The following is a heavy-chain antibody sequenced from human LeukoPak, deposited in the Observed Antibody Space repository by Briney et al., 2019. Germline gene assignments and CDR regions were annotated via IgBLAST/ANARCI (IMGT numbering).Heavy chain of an antibody. D-gene: IGHD3-10*01. J-gene: IGHJ6*02. CDR1: GASFNSDDQY. CDR2: IHPSGML. CDR3: AREPGRVLMVRGVSYYYGMDV. V-gene: IGHV4-31*03. Sequence: SETLSLTCTVSGASFNSDDQYWNWIRQSPGKGLEWIGSIHPSGMLYNNPSLESRVTMSRDMSKNQFSLNLNSVTAADTAVYYCAREPGRVLMVRGVSYYYGMDVWGQGTTVTVSS.